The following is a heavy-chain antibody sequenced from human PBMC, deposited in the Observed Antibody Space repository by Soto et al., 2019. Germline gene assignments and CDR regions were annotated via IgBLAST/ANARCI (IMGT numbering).Heavy chain of an antibody. CDR1: GFTFSSYG. CDR2: ISYDGSNK. Sequence: GGSLRLSCAASGFTFSSYGMHWVRQAPGKGLEWVAVISYDGSNKYYADSVKGRFTISRDNSKNTLYLQMNSLRAEDTAVYYCANTNPSWSPEGGYYFDYWGQGTLVTVSS. D-gene: IGHD3-16*01. J-gene: IGHJ4*02. V-gene: IGHV3-30*18. CDR3: ANTNPSWSPEGGYYFDY.